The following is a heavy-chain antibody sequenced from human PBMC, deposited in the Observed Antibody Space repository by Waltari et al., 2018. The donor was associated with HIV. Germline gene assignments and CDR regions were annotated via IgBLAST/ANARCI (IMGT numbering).Heavy chain of an antibody. CDR3: ARVPQGRLGELSTYYFDY. CDR2: INPNSGGT. J-gene: IGHJ4*02. V-gene: IGHV1-2*02. CDR1: GYTFSDNY. Sequence: QVQLVQSGAVVKKPGASVKVSCKTSGYTFSDNYIHWMRQAPGQGPEWMGWINPNSGGTNDAQRFQDRVTLTRDTHISTVFMDLSRLASDDTAVYYCARVPQGRLGELSTYYFDYWGQGSLVIVSS. D-gene: IGHD3-16*01.